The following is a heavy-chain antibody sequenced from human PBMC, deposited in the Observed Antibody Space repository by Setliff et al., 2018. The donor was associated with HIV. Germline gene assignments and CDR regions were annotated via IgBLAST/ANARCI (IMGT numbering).Heavy chain of an antibody. CDR2: IKSKTDGATT. CDR1: GFTFRNAW. CDR3: VRGLGSEFDY. D-gene: IGHD2-15*01. V-gene: IGHV3-15*01. Sequence: GGSLRLSCAASGFTFRNAWMNWVRQAPGKGLEWVGRIKSKTDGATTDYAAPVEGRFTISRDDSKNMLYLQMNSLKIEDTAVYYCVRGLGSEFDYWGQGTLVTVSS. J-gene: IGHJ4*02.